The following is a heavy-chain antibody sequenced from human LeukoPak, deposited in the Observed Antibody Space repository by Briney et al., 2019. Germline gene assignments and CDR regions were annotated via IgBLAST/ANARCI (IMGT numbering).Heavy chain of an antibody. V-gene: IGHV1-2*02. CDR3: ARGRHCSSTSCYTSRIGGDY. CDR1: GYTFTGYY. J-gene: IGHJ4*02. Sequence: ASVKVSCKASGYTFTGYYMHWVRQAPGQGLEWMGWINPNSGGTNYAQKFQGRVTMTRNTSISTAYMELSSLRSEDTAVYYCARGRHCSSTSCYTSRIGGDYWGQGTLVTVSS. D-gene: IGHD2-2*02. CDR2: INPNSGGT.